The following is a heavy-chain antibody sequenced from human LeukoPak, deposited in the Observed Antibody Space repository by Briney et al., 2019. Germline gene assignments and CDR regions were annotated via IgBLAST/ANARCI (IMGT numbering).Heavy chain of an antibody. Sequence: PSETLSLTCTVSGGSISSYYWSWIRQPPGKGLEWIGYIYYSGSTNYNPSLKSRVTISVDTSKNQFSLKLSSVTAADTAVYYCARAYSSSWYPEHFDYWGQGTLVTVSS. V-gene: IGHV4-59*12. J-gene: IGHJ4*02. CDR2: IYYSGST. CDR3: ARAYSSSWYPEHFDY. D-gene: IGHD6-13*01. CDR1: GGSISSYY.